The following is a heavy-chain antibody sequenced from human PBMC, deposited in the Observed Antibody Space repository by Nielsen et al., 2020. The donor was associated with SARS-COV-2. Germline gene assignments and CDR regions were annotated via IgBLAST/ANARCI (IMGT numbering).Heavy chain of an antibody. CDR3: ARDMDDSSGYHTLGFDY. V-gene: IGHV3-11*04. J-gene: IGHJ4*02. D-gene: IGHD3-22*01. Sequence: GESLKISCAASGFTFSDYYMSWIRQAPGKGLEWVSYISSSGSTIYYADSVKGRFTISRDNAKNSLYLQMNSLRAEDTAVYYCARDMDDSSGYHTLGFDYWGQGTLVTVSS. CDR1: GFTFSDYY. CDR2: ISSSGSTI.